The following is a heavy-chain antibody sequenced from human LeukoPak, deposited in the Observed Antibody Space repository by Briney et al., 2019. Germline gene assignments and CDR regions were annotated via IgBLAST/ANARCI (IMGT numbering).Heavy chain of an antibody. D-gene: IGHD3-10*01. CDR2: IYRTGDT. J-gene: IGHJ4*02. CDR1: GYSISIGYY. V-gene: IGHV4-38-2*02. CDR3: ARVLDYYGSGTYSFDY. Sequence: PSETLSLTCTVSGYSISIGYYWGWIRQPPGQGLEWIGSIYRTGDTFYNPSLKSRVTTSVDTPKNQFSLKLNSVTAADTAVYYCARVLDYYGSGTYSFDYWGQGTLVTVSS.